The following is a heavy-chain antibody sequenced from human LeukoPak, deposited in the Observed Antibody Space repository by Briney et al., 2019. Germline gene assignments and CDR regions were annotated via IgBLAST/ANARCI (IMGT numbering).Heavy chain of an antibody. V-gene: IGHV3-43*02. Sequence: GGSLRLSCAESGFMCDDYAMHWGREALGKGLGWVSLSRGDVGSTFYADSLKGRFTISRDNSKNSLSLQMNSLTTEDTALYYWAKEEYSHTSNYFDNWGQGILVTVSS. CDR2: SRGDVGST. CDR3: AKEEYSHTSNYFDN. J-gene: IGHJ4*02. D-gene: IGHD3-9*01. CDR1: GFMCDDYA.